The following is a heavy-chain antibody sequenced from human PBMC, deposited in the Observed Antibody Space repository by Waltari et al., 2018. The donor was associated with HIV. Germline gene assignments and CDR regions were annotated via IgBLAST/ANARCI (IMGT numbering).Heavy chain of an antibody. J-gene: IGHJ5*02. CDR1: GFSFSRYG. Sequence: QVKLVESGGGVVQPGRSLRLSCAASGFSFSRYGMHWVRQAPGKGVEWVAVISYDGSNKYDADSVKGRVTISRDNSKNTVYLQMNSLRAEDTAVYYCAKDYCVVVTAAGPFDPWGQGTLVTVSS. CDR3: AKDYCVVVTAAGPFDP. V-gene: IGHV3-30*18. CDR2: ISYDGSNK. D-gene: IGHD2-21*02.